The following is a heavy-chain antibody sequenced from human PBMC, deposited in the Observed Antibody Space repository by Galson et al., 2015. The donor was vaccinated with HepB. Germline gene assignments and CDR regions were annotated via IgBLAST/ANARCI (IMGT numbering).Heavy chain of an antibody. CDR1: GFTVSSNY. V-gene: IGHV3-53*01. D-gene: IGHD6-13*01. CDR3: ARARSSSWYYFDY. J-gene: IGHJ4*02. Sequence: SLRLSCAASGFTVSSNYMSWVRQAPGKGLEWVSVIYSGGSTYYADSVKGRFTISRDNSKNTLYLQMNSLRAEDTAVYYCARARSSSWYYFDYWGQGTLVAVSS. CDR2: IYSGGST.